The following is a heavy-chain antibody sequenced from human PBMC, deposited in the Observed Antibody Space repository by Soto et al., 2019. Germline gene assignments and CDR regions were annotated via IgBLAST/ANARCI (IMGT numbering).Heavy chain of an antibody. CDR1: GFTFSTYW. CDR3: SRSPNS. Sequence: PAGSLRLSCAASGFTFSTYWMDWVRQTPGKGLEWVATINQDGSEKNYVDSVKGRFTIYRDNAKNSLYLQMSSLTAEDSALYFCSRSPNSWGQGTLVTVSS. J-gene: IGHJ4*02. CDR2: INQDGSEK. V-gene: IGHV3-7*01.